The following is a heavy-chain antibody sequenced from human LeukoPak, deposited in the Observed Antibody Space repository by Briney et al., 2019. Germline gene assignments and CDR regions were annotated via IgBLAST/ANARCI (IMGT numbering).Heavy chain of an antibody. CDR1: GYTFTAHY. J-gene: IGHJ3*02. Sequence: ASVKVSCKASGYTFTAHYIHWVRQAPGQGLAWMGWINPHSGGTNYAQKFQGRVTMTRDTSISVVYMELRSLRSDDTAVYYCAREGWELLRAFDIWGQGTMVTVSS. CDR3: AREGWELLRAFDI. D-gene: IGHD1-26*01. CDR2: INPHSGGT. V-gene: IGHV1-2*02.